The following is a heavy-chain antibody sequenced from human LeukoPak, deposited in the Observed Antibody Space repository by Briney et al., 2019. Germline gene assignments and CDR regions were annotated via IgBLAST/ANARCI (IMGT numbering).Heavy chain of an antibody. D-gene: IGHD4-17*01. CDR2: FDPEDGET. J-gene: IGHJ4*02. CDR1: GYTLTELS. CDR3: ARRDTYGDYLSFDY. Sequence: GASVKVSCKVSGYTLTELSMHWVRQGPGKGLEWMGGFDPEDGETIYAQKFQGRVTMTEDTSTDTAYMELRSLRSDDTAVYYCARRDTYGDYLSFDYWGQGTLVTVSS. V-gene: IGHV1-24*01.